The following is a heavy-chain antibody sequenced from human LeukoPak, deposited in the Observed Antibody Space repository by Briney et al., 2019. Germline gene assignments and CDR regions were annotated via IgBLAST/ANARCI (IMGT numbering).Heavy chain of an antibody. V-gene: IGHV4-34*01. CDR2: INLSGST. CDR3: ARGRYYGSGSYSFWYYYGMDV. D-gene: IGHD3-10*01. Sequence: TSETLSLTCAVYGWSFSGYYWSWIRQPPGNGLEWMGEINLSGSTNYNPSLKSRVTISVDTSKNQFSLKLSSVTAADTAVYYCARGRYYGSGSYSFWYYYGMDVWGQGTTVTVSS. CDR1: GWSFSGYY. J-gene: IGHJ6*02.